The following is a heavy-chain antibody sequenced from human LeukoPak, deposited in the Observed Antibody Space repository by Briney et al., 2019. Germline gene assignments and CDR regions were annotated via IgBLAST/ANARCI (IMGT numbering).Heavy chain of an antibody. CDR3: ARDNSVRDEAWWFNP. CDR2: MRYDGSYK. D-gene: IGHD5-24*01. CDR1: GFTFSSYG. J-gene: IGHJ5*02. Sequence: GGSLRLSFAASGFTFSSYGMHWVRQAPGKGLEWVALMRYDGSYKSCADSVKARFTISRDNSKNTLYLQMNSLRAEDTAVYYCARDNSVRDEAWWFNPWGQGTLVTVSS. V-gene: IGHV3-30*02.